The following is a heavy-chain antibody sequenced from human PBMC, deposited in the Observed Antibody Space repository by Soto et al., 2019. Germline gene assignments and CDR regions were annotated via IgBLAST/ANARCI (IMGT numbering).Heavy chain of an antibody. Sequence: GSLRLSCAASGFTFSSYAMHWVRQAPGKGLEWVAVISYDGSNKYYADSVKGRFTISRDNSKNTLYLQMNSLRAEDTAVYYCARLGYCISTSCPSSYYGMDVWGQGTTVTVSS. J-gene: IGHJ6*02. V-gene: IGHV3-30-3*01. CDR3: ARLGYCISTSCPSSYYGMDV. D-gene: IGHD2-2*01. CDR2: ISYDGSNK. CDR1: GFTFSSYA.